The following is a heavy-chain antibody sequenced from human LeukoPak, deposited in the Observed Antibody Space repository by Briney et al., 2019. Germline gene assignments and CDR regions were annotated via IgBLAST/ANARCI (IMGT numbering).Heavy chain of an antibody. Sequence: GGSLRLSCAASGFTFRSYGMHWVRQAPGKGLEWVAVISYDGSNKYYADSVKGRFTNSRDNSKNTLYLQMNSLRAEDTAVYYCAKPRYSSSWYYFDYWGQGTLVTVSS. D-gene: IGHD6-13*01. CDR2: ISYDGSNK. CDR3: AKPRYSSSWYYFDY. V-gene: IGHV3-30*18. J-gene: IGHJ4*02. CDR1: GFTFRSYG.